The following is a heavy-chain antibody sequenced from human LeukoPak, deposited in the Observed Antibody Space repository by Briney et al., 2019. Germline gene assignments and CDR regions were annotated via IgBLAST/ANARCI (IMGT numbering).Heavy chain of an antibody. V-gene: IGHV4-59*08. D-gene: IGHD5-18*01. J-gene: IGHJ5*02. Sequence: SETLSLTCTVSGVSISSYYWSWIRQPPGKGLEWIGYIYYSGSTNYNPSLKSRVTISVDTSKNQFSLKLSSVTAADTAVYYCARFGYSYGYSWGQGTLVTVSS. CDR2: IYYSGST. CDR1: GVSISSYY. CDR3: ARFGYSYGYS.